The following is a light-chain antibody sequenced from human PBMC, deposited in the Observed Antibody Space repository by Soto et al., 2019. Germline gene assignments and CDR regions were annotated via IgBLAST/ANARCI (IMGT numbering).Light chain of an antibody. CDR2: GDT. J-gene: IGLJ2*01. V-gene: IGLV1-40*01. CDR1: SSNIGAGYA. CDR3: QSYGSSLSGVV. Sequence: QSVLTQPPSVSGAPGQRVTISCTGSSSNIGAGYAVYWYQQLPGAAPKLLIYGDTNRPSGVPDRFSASKSGASASLAITGLQAEDEAGYYCQSYGSSLSGVVFGGGTKLTVL.